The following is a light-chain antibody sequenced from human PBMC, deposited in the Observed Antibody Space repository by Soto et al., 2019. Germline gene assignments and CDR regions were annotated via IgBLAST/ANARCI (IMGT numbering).Light chain of an antibody. Sequence: QSVLTQPPSVSGAPGQRVTISCTGSSSNIGAGFDVHWYQQFPGAAPKLLIYGNNNRPSGIPERFSGSNSGNTATLTITRVEAGDEADYHCQVWDSSSDHRVVFGGGTKVTVL. J-gene: IGLJ2*01. CDR3: QVWDSSSDHRVV. CDR1: SSNIGAGFD. V-gene: IGLV1-40*01. CDR2: GNN.